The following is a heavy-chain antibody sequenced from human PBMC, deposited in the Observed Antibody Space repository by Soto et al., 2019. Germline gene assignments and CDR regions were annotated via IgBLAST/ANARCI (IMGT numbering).Heavy chain of an antibody. V-gene: IGHV1-2*04. CDR2: INPNSGGT. D-gene: IGHD3-3*01. Sequence: GASVKVSCKASGYTLTGYYVHWVRQAPGQGLEWMGWINPNSGGTNYAQKFQGWVTMTRDTSISTAYMELSRLRSDDTAVYYCARDLGGGNVLRFLEWPDAFDIWGQGTMLTVSS. CDR3: ARDLGGGNVLRFLEWPDAFDI. CDR1: GYTLTGYY. J-gene: IGHJ3*02.